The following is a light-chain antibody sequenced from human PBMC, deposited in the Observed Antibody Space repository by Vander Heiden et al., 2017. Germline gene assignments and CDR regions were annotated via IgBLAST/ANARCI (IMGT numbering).Light chain of an antibody. Sequence: DIQMTQSPSTLSASVGDRVTITCRASQSISSWLAWYQQKPGKAPKLLIYKASSLDSGVPSRFRGSGSLREFTLRISSLQPDDFATYYCQQENSSSRTFGQGTKVXIK. CDR2: KAS. CDR3: QQENSSSRT. CDR1: QSISSW. V-gene: IGKV1-5*03. J-gene: IGKJ1*01.